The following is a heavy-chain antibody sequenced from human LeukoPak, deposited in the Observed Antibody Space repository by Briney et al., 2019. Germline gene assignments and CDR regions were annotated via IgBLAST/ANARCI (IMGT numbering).Heavy chain of an antibody. J-gene: IGHJ4*02. CDR2: IRTSGIT. CDR3: ARGLGSNYVYFDY. Sequence: SETLSLTCTVSGGSISSHYWSWLRQPAGKGLGYIGRIRTSGITNYNPSLKSRVTMSGDTSKNQFYLNLRSVTAADTAVYYCARGLGSNYVYFDYWGQGSLVTVSS. D-gene: IGHD1-26*01. V-gene: IGHV4-4*07. CDR1: GGSISSHY.